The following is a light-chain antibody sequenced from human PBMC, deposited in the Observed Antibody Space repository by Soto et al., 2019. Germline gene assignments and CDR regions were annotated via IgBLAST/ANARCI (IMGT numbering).Light chain of an antibody. CDR3: QQRSNWPSLT. Sequence: EIVLIQSPATLSWSPGERATLSCRASQSVGSDLAWDQHKPGQAPRLLISDASNRATGIPARFSGSGSETDFTLTISSLEPEDSAVYYCQQRSNWPSLTFGGGTKVEIK. CDR1: QSVGSD. J-gene: IGKJ4*01. CDR2: DAS. V-gene: IGKV3-11*01.